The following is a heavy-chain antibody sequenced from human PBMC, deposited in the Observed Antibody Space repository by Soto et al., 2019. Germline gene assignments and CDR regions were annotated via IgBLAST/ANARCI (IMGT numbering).Heavy chain of an antibody. CDR1: GGSISSSSYY. D-gene: IGHD5-12*01. Sequence: SETLSLTCTVSGGSISSSSYYWGWIRQPPGKGLEWIGSIYYSGSTYYNPSLKSRVTISVDTSKNQFSLKLSSVTAADTAVYYCARLSGQTTYYYYYYMDVWGKGTTVTSP. J-gene: IGHJ6*03. V-gene: IGHV4-39*01. CDR2: IYYSGST. CDR3: ARLSGQTTYYYYYYMDV.